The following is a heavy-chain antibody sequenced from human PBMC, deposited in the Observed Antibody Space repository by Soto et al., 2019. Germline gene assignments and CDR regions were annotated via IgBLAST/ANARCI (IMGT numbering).Heavy chain of an antibody. V-gene: IGHV4-59*01. CDR2: IYYSGST. CDR1: GGSISSYY. D-gene: IGHD3-10*01. CDR3: ARVGGYVYFDY. J-gene: IGHJ4*02. Sequence: SETLSLTCTVSGGSISSYYWSWIRQPPGKGLEWIGYIYYSGSTNYNPSLKSRVTISVDTSKNQFSLKLSSVTAADTAVYYCARVGGYVYFDYWGQGTLVTVSS.